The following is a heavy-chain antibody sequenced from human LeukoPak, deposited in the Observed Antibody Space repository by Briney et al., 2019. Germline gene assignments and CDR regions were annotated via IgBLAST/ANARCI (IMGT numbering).Heavy chain of an antibody. CDR2: ISGDGGST. V-gene: IGHV3-43*02. D-gene: IGHD6-19*01. CDR1: GFMFHDYS. CDR3: ARESESSGWYDY. J-gene: IGHJ4*02. Sequence: PGGSLRLSCAAPGFMFHDYSIHWVRQAPGKGLEWVSLISGDGGSTFYADSVKGLFTIPRDNSKNSLYLQMYILSSDNTALYYWARESESSGWYDYWGQGTLVTVSS.